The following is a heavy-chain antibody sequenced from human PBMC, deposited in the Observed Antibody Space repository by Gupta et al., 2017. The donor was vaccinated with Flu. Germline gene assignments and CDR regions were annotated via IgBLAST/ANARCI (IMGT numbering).Heavy chain of an antibody. J-gene: IGHJ4*02. V-gene: IGHV4-61*08. Sequence: SVYYWSWGRQPAGKGPEWIGWVYSSGSTNYSRSVESRATISVGTTRNQFSLKMTSVAAADTDIYYCAIEDVQCLYFPYWGQGILVTVSS. CDR3: AIEDVQCLYFPY. CDR1: SVYY. D-gene: IGHD3-9*01. CDR2: VYSSGST.